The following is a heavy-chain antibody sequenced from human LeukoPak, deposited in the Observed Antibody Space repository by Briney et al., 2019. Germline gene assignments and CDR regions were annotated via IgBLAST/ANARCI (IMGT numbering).Heavy chain of an antibody. Sequence: PGGSLRLSCAASGFTFIHSNMDWVRQAPGKGLEWVSSISSDNTYIFYADSVKGRFTISRDNAKNSLYLQMNSLRAEDTAVYYCAELGITMIGGVWGKGTTVTISS. CDR1: GFTFIHSN. CDR3: AELGITMIGGV. CDR2: ISSDNTYI. J-gene: IGHJ6*04. D-gene: IGHD3-10*02. V-gene: IGHV3-21*01.